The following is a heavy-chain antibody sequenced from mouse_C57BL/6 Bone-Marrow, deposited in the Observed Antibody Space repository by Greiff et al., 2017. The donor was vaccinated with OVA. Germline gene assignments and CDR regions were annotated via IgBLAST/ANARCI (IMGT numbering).Heavy chain of an antibody. J-gene: IGHJ4*01. Sequence: VQLQQSGAELARPGASVKLSCKASGYTFTSYGISWVKQRTGQGLEWIGEIYPRSGNTYYNEKFKGKATLTADKSSRTAYMELRSLTSEDSAVYFCAPLYYYGSAMDYWGQGTSVTVSS. CDR3: APLYYYGSAMDY. CDR2: IYPRSGNT. CDR1: GYTFTSYG. V-gene: IGHV1-81*01. D-gene: IGHD1-1*01.